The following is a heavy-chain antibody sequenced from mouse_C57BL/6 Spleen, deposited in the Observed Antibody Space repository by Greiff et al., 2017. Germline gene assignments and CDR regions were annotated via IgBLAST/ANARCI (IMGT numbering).Heavy chain of an antibody. D-gene: IGHD3-1*01. J-gene: IGHJ2*01. CDR3: ARYRGLSFDY. CDR2: IRNKANGYTT. CDR1: GFTFTDYY. Sequence: EVQLQESGGGLVQPGGSLSLSCAASGFTFTDYYMSWVRQPPGKALEWLGFIRNKANGYTTEYSASVKGRFTISRDNSQSILYLQMNALRAEDSATYYCARYRGLSFDYWGQGTTLTVSS. V-gene: IGHV7-3*01.